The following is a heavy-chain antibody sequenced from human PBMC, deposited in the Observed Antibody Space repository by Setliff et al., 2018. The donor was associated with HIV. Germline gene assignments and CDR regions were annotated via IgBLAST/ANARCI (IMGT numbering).Heavy chain of an antibody. D-gene: IGHD3-16*01. J-gene: IGHJ5*01. CDR3: AKHGFERKSPYNWFDS. CDR1: GYNFNTYW. Sequence: GESLKISCRAFGYNFNTYWIGWVRQMPGKGLEWMGIIYPDDSATRYSPSSQGQVTISADKSINTAYLRWRSLRASDTAIYFCAKHGFERKSPYNWFDSWGQGTLVTVSS. CDR2: IYPDDSAT. V-gene: IGHV5-51*01.